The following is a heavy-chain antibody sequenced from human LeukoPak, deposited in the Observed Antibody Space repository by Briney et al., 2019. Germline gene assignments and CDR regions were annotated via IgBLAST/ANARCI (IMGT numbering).Heavy chain of an antibody. CDR2: ISSSSSYI. CDR1: GFTFSSYS. V-gene: IGHV3-21*01. D-gene: IGHD2-2*01. Sequence: GRSLRLSCAASGFTFSSYSMNWVRQAPGKGLEWVSSISSSSSYIYYADSVKGRFTISRDNAKNSLYLQMNSLRAEDTAVYYCARDIDDIVVVRERAFDIWGQGTMVTVSS. J-gene: IGHJ3*02. CDR3: ARDIDDIVVVRERAFDI.